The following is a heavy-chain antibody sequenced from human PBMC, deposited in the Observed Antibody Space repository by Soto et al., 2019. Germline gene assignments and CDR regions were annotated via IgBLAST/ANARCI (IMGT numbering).Heavy chain of an antibody. CDR1: GYTFTGYY. J-gene: IGHJ6*02. CDR2: INPNSGDT. V-gene: IGHV1-2*02. Sequence: KVSCKASGYTFTGYYVHWVRQAPGQGLEWMGWINPNSGDTYLAQRFQGRVTMNRDTSIGTAYMELRGLTSDDTAEYYCAKGGAIVAAGTRVYLYNAMDVWGQGTTVTVS. CDR3: AKGGAIVAAGTRVYLYNAMDV. D-gene: IGHD1-26*01.